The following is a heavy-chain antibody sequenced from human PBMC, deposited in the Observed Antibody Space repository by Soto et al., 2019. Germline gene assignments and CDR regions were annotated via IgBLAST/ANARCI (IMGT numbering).Heavy chain of an antibody. CDR3: AKFRDGFYYYYGMDV. CDR2: IYNSGNT. Sequence: QVQLQESGPGLVKPSETLSLTCTVSGGAVTTYHWTWIRQPPGKGLEWIGYIYNSGNTNYSPSLKSRVTMSIATSKKQVSLKLNSVTAADSAMYYCAKFRDGFYYYYGMDVWGQGTSVTVS. CDR1: GGAVTTYH. J-gene: IGHJ6*02. V-gene: IGHV4-59*02. D-gene: IGHD3-10*01.